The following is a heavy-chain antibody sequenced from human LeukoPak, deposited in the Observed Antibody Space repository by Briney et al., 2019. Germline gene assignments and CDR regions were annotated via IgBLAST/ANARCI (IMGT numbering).Heavy chain of an antibody. V-gene: IGHV4-34*01. D-gene: IGHD3-22*01. CDR2: IYPGGST. CDR1: GGSFSGYY. J-gene: IGHJ4*02. CDR3: AAAGWDYYDSSGFSLDY. Sequence: KPSETLSLTCAVYGGSFSGYYWSWIRQPPGKGLEWIGCIYPGGSTKHNPSLKSRVSISIDTSKSQFSLKLTSVTAADTAVYYCAAAGWDYYDSSGFSLDYWGQGNLVTVSS.